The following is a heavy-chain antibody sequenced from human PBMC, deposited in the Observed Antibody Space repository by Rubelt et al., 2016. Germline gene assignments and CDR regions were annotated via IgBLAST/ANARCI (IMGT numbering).Heavy chain of an antibody. J-gene: IGHJ4*02. CDR3: ARDGNDCSSTSCYTGFDY. V-gene: IGHV3-30*07. D-gene: IGHD2-2*02. Sequence: YYADSVKGRFTISRDNSKNTLYLQMNSLRAEDTAVYYCARDGNDCSSTSCYTGFDYWGQGTLVTVSS.